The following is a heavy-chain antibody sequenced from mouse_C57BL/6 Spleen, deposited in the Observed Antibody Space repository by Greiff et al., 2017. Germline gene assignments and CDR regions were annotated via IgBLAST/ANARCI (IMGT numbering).Heavy chain of an antibody. Sequence: QVQLKQPGAELVMPGASVKLSCKASGYTFTSYWMHWVKQRPGQGLEWIGEIDPSDSYTNYNQKFKGKSTLTVDKSSSTAYMQLSSLTSEDSAVYDCARSYGSGGYAMDYWGQGTSVTVSS. J-gene: IGHJ4*01. V-gene: IGHV1-69*01. CDR1: GYTFTSYW. D-gene: IGHD1-1*01. CDR2: IDPSDSYT. CDR3: ARSYGSGGYAMDY.